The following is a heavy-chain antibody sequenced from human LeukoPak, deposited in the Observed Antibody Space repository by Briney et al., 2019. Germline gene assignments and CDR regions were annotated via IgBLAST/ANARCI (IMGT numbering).Heavy chain of an antibody. Sequence: GASVKVSCKASGGTFSSYAISWVRQAPGQGLEWMGRIIPIFGTANYAQKFQGRVTITTDESTSTAYMELSSLRSEDTAVYYCARGSRYYFDYWGQGTLVTVSS. D-gene: IGHD6-6*01. J-gene: IGHJ4*02. CDR1: GGTFSSYA. CDR3: ARGSRYYFDY. CDR2: IIPIFGTA. V-gene: IGHV1-69*05.